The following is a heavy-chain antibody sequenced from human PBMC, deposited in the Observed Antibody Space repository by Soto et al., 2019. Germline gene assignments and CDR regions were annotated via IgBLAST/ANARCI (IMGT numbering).Heavy chain of an antibody. Sequence: TSETLSLTCTVSGGSISSYYWSWIRQPPGKGLEWIGYIYYSGSTNYNPSLKSRVTISVDTSKNQFSLKLSSVTAADTAVYYCARGGAYGGNSVGYFDYWGQGTLVTVSS. J-gene: IGHJ4*02. CDR3: ARGGAYGGNSVGYFDY. CDR1: GGSISSYY. CDR2: IYYSGST. D-gene: IGHD4-17*01. V-gene: IGHV4-59*01.